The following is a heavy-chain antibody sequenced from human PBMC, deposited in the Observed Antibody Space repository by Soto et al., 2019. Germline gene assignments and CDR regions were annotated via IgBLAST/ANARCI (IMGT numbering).Heavy chain of an antibody. CDR2: ISSSSSTI. D-gene: IGHD3-10*01. J-gene: IGHJ6*02. CDR1: GLTFSSYS. V-gene: IGHV3-48*01. Sequence: EVQLVESGGGLVQRGGSLRLSCAASGLTFSSYSMNWVRQAPGKGLEWVSYISSSSSTIYYADSVKGRFTISRDNAENSLYLQMNSLRAEDTAVYSCAFGEESRYYYYGMDVWGQGTTVTVSS. CDR3: AFGEESRYYYYGMDV.